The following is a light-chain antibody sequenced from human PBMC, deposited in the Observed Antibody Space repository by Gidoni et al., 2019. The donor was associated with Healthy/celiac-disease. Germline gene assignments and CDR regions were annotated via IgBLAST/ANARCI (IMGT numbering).Light chain of an antibody. V-gene: IGLV3-21*03. J-gene: IGLJ2*01. CDR2: DDS. CDR3: QVWDSSSDHVV. Sequence: SYVLTQPPSVPVAPGKTARITCGGTNIGSKSVHWYQQKPGQAPVLVVYDDSDRPSGIPERFSGSNSGNTATLTISRVEAGDEADYYCQVWDSSSDHVVFGGGTKLTVL. CDR1: NIGSKS.